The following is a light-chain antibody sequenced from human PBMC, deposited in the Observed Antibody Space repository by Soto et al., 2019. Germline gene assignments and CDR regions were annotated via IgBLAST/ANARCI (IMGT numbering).Light chain of an antibody. CDR2: DVT. CDR3: CSYAGAYTLV. Sequence: QSVLTQPRSLSGSPGQSVTISCTGTSSDVGGYNFVSWYQQHPGTAPKLMIYDVTKRPSGVPDRFSGSKSGNTASLTISGLQAEDEADYYCCSYAGAYTLVFGGGTKSPS. V-gene: IGLV2-11*01. CDR1: SSDVGGYNF. J-gene: IGLJ3*02.